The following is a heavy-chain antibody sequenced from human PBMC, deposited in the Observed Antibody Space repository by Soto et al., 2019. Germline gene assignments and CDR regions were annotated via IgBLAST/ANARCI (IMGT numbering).Heavy chain of an antibody. Sequence: GGSLRLSCTASGFTFGDYAMSWVRQAPGKGLEWVGFIRSKAYGGTTEYAASVKGRFTISRDDSKSIAYLQMNSLKTEDTAVYYCTRDNTIFGVVRAYYYYYGMDVWGQGTTVTSP. CDR3: TRDNTIFGVVRAYYYYYGMDV. CDR2: IRSKAYGGTT. CDR1: GFTFGDYA. V-gene: IGHV3-49*04. J-gene: IGHJ6*02. D-gene: IGHD3-3*01.